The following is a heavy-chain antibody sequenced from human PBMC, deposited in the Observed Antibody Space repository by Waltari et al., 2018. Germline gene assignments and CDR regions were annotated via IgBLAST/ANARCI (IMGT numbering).Heavy chain of an antibody. CDR1: GYIFTHYW. V-gene: IGHV5-51*01. Sequence: EVQLVQSGAEVKKPGESLRISCQGSGYIFTHYWIGWVRQRPGKGREGMGVMCPGDLDTRDSPSFQGQVTSSADKSINTAYLQWSSLKASDTAMYYWARRPYYYGSGSYYGDYGMDVWGQGTTVTVSS. CDR2: MCPGDLDT. D-gene: IGHD3-10*01. CDR3: ARRPYYYGSGSYYGDYGMDV. J-gene: IGHJ6*02.